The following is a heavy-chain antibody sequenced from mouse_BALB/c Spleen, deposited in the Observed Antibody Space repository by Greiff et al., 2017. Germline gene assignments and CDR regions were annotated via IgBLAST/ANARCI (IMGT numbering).Heavy chain of an antibody. D-gene: IGHD2-1*01. CDR3: ARADGKAYYFDY. CDR2: IWAGGST. V-gene: IGHV2-9*02. J-gene: IGHJ2*01. Sequence: QVQLQQSGPGLVAPSQSLSITCTVSGFSLSSYGVHWVRQPPGKGLEWLGVIWAGGSTNYNSALMSRLSISKDNSKSQVFLKMNSLQTDDTAMYYCARADGKAYYFDYWGQGTTLTVSS. CDR1: GFSLSSYG.